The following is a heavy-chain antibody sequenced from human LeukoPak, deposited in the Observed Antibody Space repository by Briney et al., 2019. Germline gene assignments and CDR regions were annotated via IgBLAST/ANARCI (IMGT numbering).Heavy chain of an antibody. CDR1: GDSISSSSW. V-gene: IGHV4-4*02. J-gene: IGHJ3*02. Sequence: SETLSLTCAVSGDSISSSSWWNWVRQPPGKGLEWIGEIFHSGSTNYNPSLKSRVTISVDKSKNQFSLRLTSVTAADTAVYYCARDPPLSAFDIWGQGTMVTVPS. CDR2: IFHSGST. D-gene: IGHD2/OR15-2a*01. CDR3: ARDPPLSAFDI.